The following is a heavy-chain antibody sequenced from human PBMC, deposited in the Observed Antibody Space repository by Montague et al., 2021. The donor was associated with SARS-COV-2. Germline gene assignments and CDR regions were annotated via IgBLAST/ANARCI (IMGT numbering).Heavy chain of an antibody. J-gene: IGHJ3*02. D-gene: IGHD2-2*01. Sequence: SETLSLTCTVSGGSISSYYWSWIRQPPGKGLEWIGYIYYSGSTNYNPSLKSRVTISVDTSKDQFSLKLSSVTAAGTAVYYCARRALGYCSSTSCETAFDIWGQGTMVTVSS. CDR3: ARRALGYCSSTSCETAFDI. V-gene: IGHV4-59*08. CDR1: GGSISSYY. CDR2: IYYSGST.